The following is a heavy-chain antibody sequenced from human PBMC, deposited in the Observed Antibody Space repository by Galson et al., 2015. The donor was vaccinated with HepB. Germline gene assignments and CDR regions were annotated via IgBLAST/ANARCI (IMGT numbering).Heavy chain of an antibody. CDR3: ARVSRVGAVDY. CDR1: GFTVSSNY. J-gene: IGHJ4*02. V-gene: IGHV3-66*01. D-gene: IGHD1-26*01. CDR2: IYSGGST. Sequence: SLRLSCAASGFTVSSNYMSWVRQAPGKGLEWVSLIYSGGSTYYADSVKDRFTIARDNSKNTLYLQMNSLRAEDTAVYYCARVSRVGAVDYWGQGTLVTVSS.